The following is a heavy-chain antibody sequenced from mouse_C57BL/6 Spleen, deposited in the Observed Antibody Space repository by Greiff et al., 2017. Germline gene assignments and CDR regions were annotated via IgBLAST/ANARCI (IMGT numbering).Heavy chain of an antibody. V-gene: IGHV7-3*01. CDR3: ARSLPTGTSFAY. CDR2: IRNKANGYTT. D-gene: IGHD4-1*02. CDR1: GFTFTDYY. J-gene: IGHJ3*01. Sequence: EVKLMESGGGLVQPGGSLSLSCAASGFTFTDYYMSWVRQPPGKALEWLGFIRNKANGYTTEYSASVKGRFTISRDNSQSILYLQMNALRAEDSATYYCARSLPTGTSFAYWGQGTLVTVSA.